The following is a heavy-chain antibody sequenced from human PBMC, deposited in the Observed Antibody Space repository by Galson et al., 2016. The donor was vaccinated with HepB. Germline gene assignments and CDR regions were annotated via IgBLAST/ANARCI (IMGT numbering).Heavy chain of an antibody. CDR2: ISGYNGVT. Sequence: SVKVSCKASGYTFTSYGISWVRQAPGQGLEWMGWISGYNGVTNYAQKFQGRVTMTTDTSTSTAYMGLRSLRPDDTAMYYCARVGWDGRWAGDYWGQGTLVTVSS. V-gene: IGHV1-18*01. J-gene: IGHJ4*02. D-gene: IGHD6-19*01. CDR3: ARVGWDGRWAGDY. CDR1: GYTFTSYG.